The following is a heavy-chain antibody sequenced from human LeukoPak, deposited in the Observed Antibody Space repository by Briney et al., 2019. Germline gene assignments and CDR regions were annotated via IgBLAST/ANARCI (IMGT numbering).Heavy chain of an antibody. CDR3: ARTPLGGHFYMDV. D-gene: IGHD2-15*01. CDR2: INPNSGGT. Sequence: ASVKVSCKASGYTFTVYYMHWVRQAPGQGLEWMGWINPNSGGTNYSQKFQGRVTMTRDTSISIAYMALSSLRSDDTAVYYCARTPLGGHFYMDVWGEGTAVIVSS. J-gene: IGHJ6*03. V-gene: IGHV1-2*02. CDR1: GYTFTVYY.